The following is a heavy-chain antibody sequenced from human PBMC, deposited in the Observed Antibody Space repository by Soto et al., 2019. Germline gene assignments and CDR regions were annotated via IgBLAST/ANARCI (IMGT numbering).Heavy chain of an antibody. J-gene: IGHJ6*02. CDR1: GGSISSSSYY. CDR3: ARDSNIVAYYGMDL. V-gene: IGHV4-39*02. D-gene: IGHD5-12*01. CDR2: IYYSGST. Sequence: SETLSLTCTVSGGSISSSSYYWGWIRQPPGKGLEWIGSIYYSGSTYYNPSLRSRVTISVDTSKNQFSLKLSSVTAADTAVYYCARDSNIVAYYGMDLRGQGTPVTVSS.